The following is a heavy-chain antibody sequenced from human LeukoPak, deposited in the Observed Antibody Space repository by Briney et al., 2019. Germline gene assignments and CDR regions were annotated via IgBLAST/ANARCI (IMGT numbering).Heavy chain of an antibody. CDR1: GGSMSSYY. CDR3: AKSHSSGFQCFDY. D-gene: IGHD6-19*01. Sequence: PSETLSLTCTVSGGSMSSYYWSFIRQSAGTGLEWLGRIHTSGTTWYNPSLANRVIMSIDTATSQFSLRLSSVTAADTAVYYCAKSHSSGFQCFDYWGQGNMVTVSS. V-gene: IGHV4-4*07. J-gene: IGHJ4*02. CDR2: IHTSGTT.